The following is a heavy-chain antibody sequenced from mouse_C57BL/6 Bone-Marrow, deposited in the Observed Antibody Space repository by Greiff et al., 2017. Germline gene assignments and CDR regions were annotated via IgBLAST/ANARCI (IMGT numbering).Heavy chain of an antibody. CDR2: IDPSDSYT. CDR3: ARPYSNYFDY. D-gene: IGHD2-5*01. J-gene: IGHJ2*01. V-gene: IGHV1-50*01. Sequence: QVQLKQPGAELVKPGASVKLSCKASGYTFTSYWMQWVKQRPGQGLEWIGEIDPSDSYTNYNQKFKGKATLTVDTSSSTAYMQLSSLTSEDSAVYYCARPYSNYFDYWGQGTTLTVSS. CDR1: GYTFTSYW.